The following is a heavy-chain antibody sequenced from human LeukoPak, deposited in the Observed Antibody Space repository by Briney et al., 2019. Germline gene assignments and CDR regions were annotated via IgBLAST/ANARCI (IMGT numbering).Heavy chain of an antibody. J-gene: IGHJ5*02. Sequence: SQTLSLTCTVSGGSISSGSYYWSWIRQPAGKGLEWIGRIYTSGSTNYNPSLKSRVTISVDRSKNQFSLKLSSVTAADTAVYYCARAYTMVRGATNWFDPWGQGTLVTVSS. CDR3: ARAYTMVRGATNWFDP. V-gene: IGHV4-61*02. CDR1: GGSISSGSYY. D-gene: IGHD3-10*01. CDR2: IYTSGST.